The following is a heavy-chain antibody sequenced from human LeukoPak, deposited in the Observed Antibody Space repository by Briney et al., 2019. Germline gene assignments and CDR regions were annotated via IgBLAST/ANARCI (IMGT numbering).Heavy chain of an antibody. CDR3: ASSYSGSYDY. CDR1: GGSISTYS. Sequence: PSETLSLTCTVSGGSISTYSWSWIRQPPVKGLQWIGYIYYSGSTNYNPSLKSRVTISVDTSKNQFSLKLSSVTAADTAVYYCASSYSGSYDYWGQGTLVTVSS. J-gene: IGHJ4*02. D-gene: IGHD1-26*01. CDR2: IYYSGST. V-gene: IGHV4-59*01.